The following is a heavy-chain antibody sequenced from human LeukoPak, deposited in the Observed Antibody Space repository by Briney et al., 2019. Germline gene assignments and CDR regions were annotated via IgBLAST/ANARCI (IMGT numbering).Heavy chain of an antibody. CDR2: INPNSGDT. D-gene: IGHD2-2*01. CDR3: AKANYYQLPDYYYYYMDV. CDR1: GYTFTGYY. J-gene: IGHJ6*03. V-gene: IGHV1-2*02. Sequence: GASVKVSCKASGYTFTGYYMHWVRQAPGQGLEWMGWINPNSGDTDYAQKFQGRATMTRDTSISTAYMELIRLRSDDTAVYYCAKANYYQLPDYYYYYMDVWGKGTTVTVSS.